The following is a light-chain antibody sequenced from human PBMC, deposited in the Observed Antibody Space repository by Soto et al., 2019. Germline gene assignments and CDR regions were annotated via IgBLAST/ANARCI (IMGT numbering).Light chain of an antibody. CDR2: DVN. Sequence: QSALTQPRSVSGSPGQSVTISCTGSSSDVGGYNYVSWYQQHPGKAPKLIIYDVNERPSGVPDRFSGSKSGNTASLTISGLLAGDEADYYCCSYAGGYTLYVFGAGTKVT. CDR1: SSDVGGYNY. CDR3: CSYAGGYTLYV. V-gene: IGLV2-11*01. J-gene: IGLJ1*01.